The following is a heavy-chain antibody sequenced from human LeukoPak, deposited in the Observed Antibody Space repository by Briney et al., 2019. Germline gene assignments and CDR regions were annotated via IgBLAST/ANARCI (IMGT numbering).Heavy chain of an antibody. CDR3: ARDSSPMIVVVIMDY. CDR2: INTYSGNT. Sequence: ASVKVSCKASGYTFTSYGINWVRQAPGQGLEWMGWINTYSGNTNYAQKLQGRVTMTTDTSTSTAYMELRSLKFDDTAVYYCARDSSPMIVVVIMDYWGQGTLVTVSS. V-gene: IGHV1-18*01. D-gene: IGHD3-22*01. CDR1: GYTFTSYG. J-gene: IGHJ4*02.